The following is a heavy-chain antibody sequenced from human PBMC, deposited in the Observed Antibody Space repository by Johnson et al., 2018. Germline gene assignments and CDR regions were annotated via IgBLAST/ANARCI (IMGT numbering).Heavy chain of an antibody. CDR2: IPYDESGK. V-gene: IGHV3-30*03. J-gene: IGHJ3*02. Sequence: QVQLVQSGGGVVQPGRSLRLSCAASGFTFSSSGMHWVRQAPGKGLEWVAMIPYDESGKYYADSVKGRFTISRDNSKNTLYLQINSLRAEDTAVYYWARDVEMATIGDAFDIWGQGTMVTVSS. CDR1: GFTFSSSG. CDR3: ARDVEMATIGDAFDI. D-gene: IGHD5-24*01.